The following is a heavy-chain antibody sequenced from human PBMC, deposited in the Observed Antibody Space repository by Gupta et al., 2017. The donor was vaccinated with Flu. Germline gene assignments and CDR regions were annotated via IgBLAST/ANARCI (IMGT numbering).Heavy chain of an antibody. D-gene: IGHD4-11*01. CDR2: TRNKANSYTT. J-gene: IGHJ3*02. Sequence: EVQLVESGGALVQPGGSLRLSCAASGFTSSDHYMDWVRHAPGKGLEWVGRTRNKANSYTTEYAASVKGRFTISRDDSKNSLYLQMNSLKTEDTAVYYCASHNYVSNAFDIWGQGTMVTVSS. V-gene: IGHV3-72*01. CDR3: ASHNYVSNAFDI. CDR1: GFTSSDHY.